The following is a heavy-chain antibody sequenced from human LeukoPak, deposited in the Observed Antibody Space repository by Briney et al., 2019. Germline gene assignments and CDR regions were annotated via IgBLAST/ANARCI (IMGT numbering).Heavy chain of an antibody. D-gene: IGHD4-17*01. CDR3: ARNYGHNSKYFDF. CDR1: GYTFTDYF. CDR2: IRPNSGDT. Sequence: ASVKLSCKASGYTFTDYFIHWVRQAPGQGLEWMGWIRPNSGDTHYAQRSQGRGTMTRDTSVSTAHMELSSLRSDDTAIYYCARNYGHNSKYFDFWGQGTLVTVSS. J-gene: IGHJ4*02. V-gene: IGHV1-2*02.